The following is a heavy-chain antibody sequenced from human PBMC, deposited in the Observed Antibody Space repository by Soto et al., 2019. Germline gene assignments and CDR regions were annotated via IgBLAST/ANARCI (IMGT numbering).Heavy chain of an antibody. V-gene: IGHV1-46*02. D-gene: IGHD3-22*01. CDR3: AIETYYYDSSGYFSVGFDP. J-gene: IGHJ5*02. CDR2: IHPSGGGT. Sequence: ASVKVSCKPSGYAFNTYYLHWLRQAPGQALEWMGVIHPSGGGTTYAQKFQGRVTMTEDTSTDTAYMELSSLRSEDTAVYYCAIETYYYDSSGYFSVGFDPWGQGTLVTVSS. CDR1: GYAFNTYY.